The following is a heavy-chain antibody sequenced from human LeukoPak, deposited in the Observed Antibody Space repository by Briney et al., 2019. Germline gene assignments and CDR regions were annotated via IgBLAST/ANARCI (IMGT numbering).Heavy chain of an antibody. D-gene: IGHD3-3*01. CDR2: MNPNSGNT. CDR1: GYTFTSYD. J-gene: IGHJ6*03. V-gene: IGHV1-8*03. CDR3: ARASNYDFWSGYWPYYYYYYMDV. Sequence: ASVKVSCKASGYTFTSYDINWVRQATGQGLEWMGWMNPNSGNTGYAQKFQGRVTITRNTSISTAYMELSSLRSEDTAVYYCARASNYDFWSGYWPYYYYYYMDVWGKGTTVTVSS.